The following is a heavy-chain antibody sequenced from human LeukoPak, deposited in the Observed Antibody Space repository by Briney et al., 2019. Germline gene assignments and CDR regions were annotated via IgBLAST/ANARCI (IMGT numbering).Heavy chain of an antibody. V-gene: IGHV4-34*01. CDR1: GGSFSGYY. J-gene: IGHJ4*02. CDR3: AREGDTAAAGNYFDY. D-gene: IGHD6-13*01. CDR2: INHSGST. Sequence: PSETLSLTCAVYGGSFSGYYWSWIRQPPGKGLEWIGEINHSGSTNYNPSLKSRVTMSVDTSKNQFSLKLSSVTAADTAVYYCAREGDTAAAGNYFDYWGQGTLVTVSS.